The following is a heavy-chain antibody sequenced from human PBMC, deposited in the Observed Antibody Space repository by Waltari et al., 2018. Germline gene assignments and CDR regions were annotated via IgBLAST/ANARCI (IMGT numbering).Heavy chain of an antibody. D-gene: IGHD3-3*01. CDR3: ARVFGYYYYYMDV. CDR2: INDSGRT. V-gene: IGHV4-34*02. Sequence: QVQLQQWGPGRLNPSEPLSLTCAVSGGSLGAYHWTWIRQPPGKGLEWIGEINDSGRTTYNPSLESRVTVSRDTANNQFSLRVRSVTAADTAVYYCARVFGYYYYYMDVWGKGTTVTISS. CDR1: GGSLGAYH. J-gene: IGHJ6*03.